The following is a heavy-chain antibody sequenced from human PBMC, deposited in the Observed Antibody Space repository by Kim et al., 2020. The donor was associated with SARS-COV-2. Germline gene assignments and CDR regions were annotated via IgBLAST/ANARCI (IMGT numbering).Heavy chain of an antibody. D-gene: IGHD6-6*01. Sequence: GGSLRLSCAASGFTFSSYGMHWVRQAPGKGLEWVAVISYDGSNKYYADSVKGRFTISRDNSKNTLYLQMNSLRAEDTAVYYCAKGPAPEQLVDYYYYGM. CDR3: AKGPAPEQLVDYYYYGM. V-gene: IGHV3-30*18. J-gene: IGHJ6*01. CDR2: ISYDGSNK. CDR1: GFTFSSYG.